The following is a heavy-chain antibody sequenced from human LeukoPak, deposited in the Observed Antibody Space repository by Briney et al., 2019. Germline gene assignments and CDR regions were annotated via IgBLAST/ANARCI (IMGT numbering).Heavy chain of an antibody. CDR3: ARAQLVFGY. CDR1: GFTFSDYF. D-gene: IGHD6-6*01. V-gene: IGHV3-11*04. CDR2: ITSSDSTI. Sequence: PGGSLRLSCAASGFTFSDYFMIWIRQAPGKGLEWVSYITSSDSTIYYADSVKGRFTISRDNAKNSLYLQMNSLRAEDTAVYYCARAQLVFGYWGQGTLVTVSS. J-gene: IGHJ4*02.